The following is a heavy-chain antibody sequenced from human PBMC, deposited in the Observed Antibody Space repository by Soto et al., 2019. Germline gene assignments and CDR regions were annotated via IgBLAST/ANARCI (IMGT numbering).Heavy chain of an antibody. CDR3: ASSGRPIRGYGGATTTILNDY. CDR1: GFTFTSYE. CDR2: ISYDGGNK. V-gene: IGHV3-30-3*01. Sequence: QVQLVESGGGVVQPGRSLRLSCAASGFTFTSYEMHWVRQAPGKGLEWVAIISYDGGNKYYADSVKGRFTMSRDNLRNTLDLQMDSLRVGDTAVYYCASSGRPIRGYGGATTTILNDYWGQGTLVTVSS. J-gene: IGHJ4*02. D-gene: IGHD1-26*01.